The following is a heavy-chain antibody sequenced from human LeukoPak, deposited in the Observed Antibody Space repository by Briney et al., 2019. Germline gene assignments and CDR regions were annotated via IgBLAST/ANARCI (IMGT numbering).Heavy chain of an antibody. D-gene: IGHD1-26*01. CDR1: GGTFSSYA. CDR3: ARPGNSGSSLYYFDY. J-gene: IGHJ4*02. Sequence: SVKVSCKASGGTFSSYAICGVRQAPGQWLEWMGGTIPIFGTANYAQKFQGRVTITADESTSTAYMELSSLRSEDTAVYYCARPGNSGSSLYYFDYWGQGTLVTVSS. CDR2: TIPIFGTA. V-gene: IGHV1-69*13.